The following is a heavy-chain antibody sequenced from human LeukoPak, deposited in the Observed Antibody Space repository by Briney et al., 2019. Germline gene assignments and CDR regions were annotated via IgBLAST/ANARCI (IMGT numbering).Heavy chain of an antibody. Sequence: SETLSLTCTVSGYSISSSYSWGWIRQPPEKGLEWIGSIHHSGSTDYNPSLKSRVTISLDTSKNQFSLRLTSVTAADTAVYYCARDPDTNDGVDRGQGTLVTVSS. J-gene: IGHJ4*02. CDR3: ARDPDTNDGVD. D-gene: IGHD3-10*01. CDR2: IHHSGST. V-gene: IGHV4-38-2*02. CDR1: GYSISSSYS.